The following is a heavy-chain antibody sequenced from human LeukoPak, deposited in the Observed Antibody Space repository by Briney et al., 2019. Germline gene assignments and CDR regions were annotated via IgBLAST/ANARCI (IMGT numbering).Heavy chain of an antibody. CDR2: IKPDGSET. CDR1: GFTFSDYY. Sequence: GGSLRLSCAASGFTFSDYYMSWVRQAPEKGLEWVANIKPDGSETYSVDSVKGRFTISRDNAKNSLYLRMNSLRAEDTAVYYCARTLRFFRFLDVWGQGTTVTVSS. V-gene: IGHV3-7*03. D-gene: IGHD3-3*01. J-gene: IGHJ6*02. CDR3: ARTLRFFRFLDV.